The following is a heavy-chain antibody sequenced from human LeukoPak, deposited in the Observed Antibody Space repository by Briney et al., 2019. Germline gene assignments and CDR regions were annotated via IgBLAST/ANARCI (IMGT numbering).Heavy chain of an antibody. CDR1: GFTFDDYG. CDR2: INLNGGTT. Sequence: GGSLRLSCAASGFTFDDYGMSWVRQAPGKGLEWVSGINLNGGTTGYADSVKGRFTISRDNAKNSLYLQMNSLRAEDTAVYYCARAHGGRYGMDVWGQGTTVTVSS. D-gene: IGHD3-10*01. CDR3: ARAHGGRYGMDV. V-gene: IGHV3-20*04. J-gene: IGHJ6*02.